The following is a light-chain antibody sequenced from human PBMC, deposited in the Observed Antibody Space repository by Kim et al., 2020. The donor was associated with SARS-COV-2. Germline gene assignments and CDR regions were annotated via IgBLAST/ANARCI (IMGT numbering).Light chain of an antibody. CDR1: KLGDKY. CDR2: QDS. V-gene: IGLV3-1*01. J-gene: IGLJ2*01. CDR3: QAWDSSVV. Sequence: VSASPGQTASITCPGDKLGDKYACWYQQKPGQSPVLVIYQDSKRPSGIPERFSGSNSGNTATLTISGTQAMDEADYYCQAWDSSVVFGGGTQLTVL.